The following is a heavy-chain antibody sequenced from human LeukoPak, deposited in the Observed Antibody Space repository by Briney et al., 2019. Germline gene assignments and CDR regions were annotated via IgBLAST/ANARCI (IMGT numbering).Heavy chain of an antibody. CDR3: AYRTTTGNYVRWFDP. CDR1: GFSLGTRGVG. V-gene: IGHV2-5*02. CDR2: IYWDDDK. J-gene: IGHJ5*02. D-gene: IGHD4-11*01. Sequence: SGPTLVKPTQTLTLTCTISGFSLGTRGVGVGWIRQPPGKALEWLALIYWDDDKRYSPSLKSRLTITKDTSKNQVVLTMTNMDPVDTATYYCAYRTTTGNYVRWFDPWGQGTLVTVSS.